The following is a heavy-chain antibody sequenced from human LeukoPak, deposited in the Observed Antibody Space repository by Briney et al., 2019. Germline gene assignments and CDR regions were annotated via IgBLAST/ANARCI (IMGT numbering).Heavy chain of an antibody. D-gene: IGHD1-26*01. V-gene: IGHV4-38-2*02. CDR3: ARGGPSGSHTAY. CDR2: INHSGST. Sequence: SETLSLTCTVSGYSISSGYYWGWIRQPPGKRLEGIGSINHSGSTYYNPSLRSRVNISVDTSKNPFSLKLSSVTAAETAVYSCARGGPSGSHTAYWGQGTLVTVSS. J-gene: IGHJ4*02. CDR1: GYSISSGYY.